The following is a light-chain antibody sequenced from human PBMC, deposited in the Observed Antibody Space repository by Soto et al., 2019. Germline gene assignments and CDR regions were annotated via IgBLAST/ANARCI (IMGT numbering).Light chain of an antibody. CDR3: QQYNTWPWT. CDR2: AAS. Sequence: IVMTQSPPTLSLSPGESATLSCRASQSVSGWLAWYQRKPGQAPRLLIYAASTLASGIPARFSGSGSGADFTLTISSLKSEDFAIYYCQQYNTWPWTFGQGTKVDIK. CDR1: QSVSGW. V-gene: IGKV3-15*01. J-gene: IGKJ1*01.